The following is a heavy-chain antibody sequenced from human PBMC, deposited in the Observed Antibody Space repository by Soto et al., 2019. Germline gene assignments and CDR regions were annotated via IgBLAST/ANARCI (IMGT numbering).Heavy chain of an antibody. V-gene: IGHV3-23*01. CDR3: AKAARTTTLYNFDF. Sequence: PGGSLRLSCEGSGFTFSSFGMNWVRRAPGKGLEWVSPISGDGSTTFHADSVKGRFTISRDNSKNTLFLYMNSLRAEDTAVYYCAKAARTTTLYNFDFWGQGALVTVSS. J-gene: IGHJ4*02. CDR2: ISGDGSTT. CDR1: GFTFSSFG. D-gene: IGHD1-26*01.